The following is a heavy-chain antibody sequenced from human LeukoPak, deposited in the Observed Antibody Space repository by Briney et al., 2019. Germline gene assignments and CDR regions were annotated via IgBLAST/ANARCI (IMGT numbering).Heavy chain of an antibody. CDR2: ISTSGST. Sequence: PSETLSLTCTVSGASISSGSNSWGWIRQPAGKGLEWIGRISTSGSTNYIPSLKSRVTISVDTSKNQFSLNLTSVTAADTAVYYCARGALGAGGFDYWGQGTLVTVSS. D-gene: IGHD3-16*01. CDR3: ARGALGAGGFDY. CDR1: GASISSGSNS. V-gene: IGHV4-61*02. J-gene: IGHJ4*02.